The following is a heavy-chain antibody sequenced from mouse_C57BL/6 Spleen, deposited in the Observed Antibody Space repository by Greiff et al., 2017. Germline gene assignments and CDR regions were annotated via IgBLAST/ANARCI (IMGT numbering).Heavy chain of an antibody. Sequence: EVKVVESGEGLVKPGGSLKLSCAASGFTFSSYAMSWVRQTPEKRLEWVAYISSGGDYIYYADTVKGRFTISRDNARNTLYLQMSSLKSEDTAMYYCTRAGTSWFAYWGQGTLVTVSA. J-gene: IGHJ3*01. V-gene: IGHV5-9-1*02. D-gene: IGHD4-1*01. CDR2: ISSGGDYI. CDR1: GFTFSSYA. CDR3: TRAGTSWFAY.